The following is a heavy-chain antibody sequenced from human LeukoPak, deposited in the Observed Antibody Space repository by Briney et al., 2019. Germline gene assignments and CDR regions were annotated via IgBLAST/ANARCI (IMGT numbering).Heavy chain of an antibody. D-gene: IGHD3-22*01. J-gene: IGHJ4*02. CDR2: IYSGGST. CDR1: GFTVSSNY. Sequence: PGGSLRLSCAASGFTVSSNYMSWVRQAPGKGLEWASVIYSGGSTYYADSVKGRFTISRDNSKNTLYLQMNSLRAEDTAVYYCARDSSSGYGGYFDYWGQGTLVTVSS. V-gene: IGHV3-53*01. CDR3: ARDSSSGYGGYFDY.